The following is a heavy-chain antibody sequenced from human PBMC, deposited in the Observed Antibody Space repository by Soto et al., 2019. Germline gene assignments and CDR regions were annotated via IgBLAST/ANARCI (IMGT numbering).Heavy chain of an antibody. CDR2: IKSKTDGGTT. V-gene: IGHV3-15*07. CDR1: GFTFSNAW. CDR3: TPGPEYQLLLGVVY. D-gene: IGHD2-2*01. J-gene: IGHJ4*02. Sequence: PGGSLRLSCAASGFTFSNAWMNWVRQAPGKGLEWVGRIKSKTDGGTTDYAAPVKGRFTISRDDSKNTLYLQMNSLKTEDTAVYYCTPGPEYQLLLGVVYWGQGTLVTVSS.